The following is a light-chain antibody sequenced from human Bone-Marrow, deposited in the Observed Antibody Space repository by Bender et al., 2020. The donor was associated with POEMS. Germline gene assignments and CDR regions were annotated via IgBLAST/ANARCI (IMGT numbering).Light chain of an antibody. V-gene: IGLV1-47*01. CDR1: SSNIGTNY. CDR3: CSYADSSTLV. Sequence: QSVLTQPPSASGTPGQRVTVSCSGSSSNIGTNYVFWYQQLPGTTPKLLIYRNSQRPSGVPDRFSGSKSGTSASLAISGLRSEDEADYYCCSYADSSTLVLGTGTKVTVL. CDR2: RNS. J-gene: IGLJ1*01.